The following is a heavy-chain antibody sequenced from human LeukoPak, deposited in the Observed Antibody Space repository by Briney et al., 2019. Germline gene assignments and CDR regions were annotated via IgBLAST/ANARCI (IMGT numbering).Heavy chain of an antibody. Sequence: GASVKVSCKASGGTFSSYAISWVRQAPGQGLEWMGGIIPIFGTANYAQKFQGRVTITADESTSTAYMELSSLRSGDTAVYYCARGGNYDNWFDPWGQGTLVTVSS. CDR2: IIPIFGTA. D-gene: IGHD4-23*01. V-gene: IGHV1-69*13. CDR3: ARGGNYDNWFDP. CDR1: GGTFSSYA. J-gene: IGHJ5*02.